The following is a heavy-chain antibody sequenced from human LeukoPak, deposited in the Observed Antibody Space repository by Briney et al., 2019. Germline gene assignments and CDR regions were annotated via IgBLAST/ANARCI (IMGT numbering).Heavy chain of an antibody. D-gene: IGHD3-22*01. CDR3: ATYSSLNTREFQY. Sequence: ASVKVSCKASGYTFTGYYMHWVRQAPGQGLEWMGWINPNSGGTNYAQKFQGRVTMTRDTSISTAYMELSRLRAEDTAVYYRATYSSLNTREFQYWGQGTLVTVSP. V-gene: IGHV1-2*02. J-gene: IGHJ1*01. CDR1: GYTFTGYY. CDR2: INPNSGGT.